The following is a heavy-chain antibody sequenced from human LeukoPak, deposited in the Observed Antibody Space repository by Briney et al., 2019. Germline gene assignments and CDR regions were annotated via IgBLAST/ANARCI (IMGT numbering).Heavy chain of an antibody. CDR2: INWHNSPM. Sequence: GGSLRLSCAASGFTFSSFSMNWVRQAPGKGLEWVSGINWHNSPMDYADSVKGRFIISRDNARNSLYLQMNSLRPEDMALYFCARARSTISARPPFDFWGQGSLVIVSS. CDR1: GFTFSSFS. J-gene: IGHJ4*02. V-gene: IGHV3-9*03. CDR3: ARARSTISARPPFDF. D-gene: IGHD6-6*01.